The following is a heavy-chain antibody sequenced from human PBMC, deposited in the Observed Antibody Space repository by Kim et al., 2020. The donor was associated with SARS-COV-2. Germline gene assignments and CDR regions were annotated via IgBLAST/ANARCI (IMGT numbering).Heavy chain of an antibody. V-gene: IGHV3-15*01. CDR3: TTDEYYDSSGYWVLPYYGMDV. CDR1: GFTFSNAW. CDR2: IKSKTDGGTT. D-gene: IGHD3-22*01. Sequence: GGSLRLSCAASGFTFSNAWMSWVRQAPGKGLEWVGRIKSKTDGGTTDYAAPVKGRFTISRDDSKNTLYLQMNSLKTEDTAVYYCTTDEYYDSSGYWVLPYYGMDVWGQGTTVTVSS. J-gene: IGHJ6*02.